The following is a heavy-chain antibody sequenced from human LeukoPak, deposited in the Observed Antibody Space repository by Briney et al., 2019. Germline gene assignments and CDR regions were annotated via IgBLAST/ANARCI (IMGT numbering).Heavy chain of an antibody. V-gene: IGHV3-23*01. Sequence: GGSLRLSCAASGFTFSSYGMSWVRQAPGKGLEWVSAISGSGGSTYYADSVKGRFTISRDNSKNTLYLQMNSLRAEDTAVYYCAKDEGDSSGYYYHYWGQGTLVTVSS. J-gene: IGHJ4*02. D-gene: IGHD3-22*01. CDR1: GFTFSSYG. CDR2: ISGSGGST. CDR3: AKDEGDSSGYYYHY.